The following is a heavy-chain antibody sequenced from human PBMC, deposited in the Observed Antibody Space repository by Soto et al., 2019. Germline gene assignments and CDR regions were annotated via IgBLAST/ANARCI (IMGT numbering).Heavy chain of an antibody. CDR2: IVPIFRTA. Sequence: QVQLVQSGAEVKKPGSSVKVACKVSGDTFSNYVINWVRQAPGQGLEWMGAIVPIFRTANYAQKFQGRVTXPXHEFTITASMELTGLRSDDTATYYCARETSAPGTFREDASDIWGQGTLVTVSS. D-gene: IGHD6-13*01. CDR3: ARETSAPGTFREDASDI. CDR1: GDTFSNYV. V-gene: IGHV1-69*05. J-gene: IGHJ3*02.